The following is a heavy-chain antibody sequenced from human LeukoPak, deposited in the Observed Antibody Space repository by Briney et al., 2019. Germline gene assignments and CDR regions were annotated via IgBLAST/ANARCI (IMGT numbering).Heavy chain of an antibody. CDR3: ARGGPDLAYCGGDCYFPNAFDI. J-gene: IGHJ3*02. D-gene: IGHD2-21*02. Sequence: GASVKVSCKASGYTFTSYGISWVRQAPGQGLEWMGWISAYNGNTNYAQKLQGRVNMTTDTSTSTAYMELRGLRSDDTAVYYCARGGPDLAYCGGDCYFPNAFDIWGQGTMVTVSS. CDR1: GYTFTSYG. V-gene: IGHV1-18*01. CDR2: ISAYNGNT.